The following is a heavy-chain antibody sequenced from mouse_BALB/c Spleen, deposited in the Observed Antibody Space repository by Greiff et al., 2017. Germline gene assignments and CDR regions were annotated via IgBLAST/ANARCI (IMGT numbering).Heavy chain of an antibody. CDR1: GYTFTSYW. Sequence: VQLQQSGAELVKPGASVKLSCKASGYTFTSYWMHWVKQRPGQGLEWIGEINPSNGRTNYNEKFKSKATLTVDKSSSTAYMQLSSLTSEDSAVYYCARFWDVGYAMDYWGQGTSVTVSS. V-gene: IGHV1S81*02. D-gene: IGHD4-1*01. CDR3: ARFWDVGYAMDY. J-gene: IGHJ4*01. CDR2: INPSNGRT.